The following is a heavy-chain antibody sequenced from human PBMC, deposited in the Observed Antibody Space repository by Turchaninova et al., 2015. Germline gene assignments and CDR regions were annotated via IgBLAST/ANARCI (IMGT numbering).Heavy chain of an antibody. CDR3: ARDRGYSCYDHNWFDP. V-gene: IGHV4-31*03. CDR1: GGSISSGGYF. CDR2: IYYTGST. Sequence: LQESGPGLVKPSQTLSLTCTVSGGSISSGGYFWNWIRQHPGKGLEWIVYIYYTGSTYYNPSLESRVTISLDTSKSHFSLKLSSVTAADTAVYYCARDRGYSCYDHNWFDPWGQGTLVTVSS. D-gene: IGHD5-12*01. J-gene: IGHJ5*02.